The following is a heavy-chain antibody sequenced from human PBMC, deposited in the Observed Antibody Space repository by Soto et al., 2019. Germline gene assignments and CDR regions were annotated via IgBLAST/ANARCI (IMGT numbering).Heavy chain of an antibody. Sequence: DSVPTLVNPSKTRTLTCTLSGFSLRTSGVGVGWIRQPPGKDLEWLALIYWNDDKRYSPSLKSRLTITKDTSKNQVVLTMTNMEPVDTATFYCALTYTYYSVCSGYPRWFDHCCQGTPVTVSS. J-gene: IGHJ5*02. CDR1: GFSLRTSGVG. CDR3: ALTYTYYSVCSGYPRWFDH. CDR2: IYWNDDK. V-gene: IGHV2-5*01. D-gene: IGHD3-22*01.